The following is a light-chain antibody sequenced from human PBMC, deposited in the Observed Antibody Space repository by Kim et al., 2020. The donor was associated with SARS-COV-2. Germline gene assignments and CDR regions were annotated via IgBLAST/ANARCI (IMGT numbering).Light chain of an antibody. CDR2: AAS. V-gene: IGKV1-39*01. CDR3: QQSYSTSPT. J-gene: IGKJ2*01. CDR1: QSISSY. Sequence: SASVGDRVTITCRASQSISSYLNWYQQKPGKAPKLLIYAASSLQSGVPSRFSGSGSGTDFTLTISSLQPEDFATYYCQQSYSTSPTFGQGTKLEI.